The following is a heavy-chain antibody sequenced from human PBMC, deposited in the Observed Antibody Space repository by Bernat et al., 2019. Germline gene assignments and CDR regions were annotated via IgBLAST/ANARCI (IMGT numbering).Heavy chain of an antibody. J-gene: IGHJ3*02. Sequence: QVQLVESGGGLVKPGGSLRLSCAASGLTFSDYYMSWIRQAPGKGLEWVSYISSSGSTIYYADSVKGRFTISRDNAKNSLYLQMNSLRAEDTAVYYCAGDGSYCSGGSCYSFHDAFDIWGQGTMVTVSS. CDR2: ISSSGSTI. CDR3: AGDGSYCSGGSCYSFHDAFDI. CDR1: GLTFSDYY. V-gene: IGHV3-11*01. D-gene: IGHD2-15*01.